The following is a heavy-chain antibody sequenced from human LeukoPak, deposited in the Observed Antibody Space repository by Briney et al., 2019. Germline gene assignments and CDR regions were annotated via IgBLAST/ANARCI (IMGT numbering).Heavy chain of an antibody. CDR1: GGSISSSSYY. D-gene: IGHD3-10*01. CDR2: ISYSGST. Sequence: SSETLSLTCTVSGGSISSSSYYWGWIRQPPGKGLEWIGSISYSGSTYHNPSLKSRVTISVDTSKNQFSLNLSSVTAADTAVYYCVSLRVPGIYYYYYGMDVWGQGTTVTVSS. CDR3: VSLRVPGIYYYYYGMDV. J-gene: IGHJ6*02. V-gene: IGHV4-39*01.